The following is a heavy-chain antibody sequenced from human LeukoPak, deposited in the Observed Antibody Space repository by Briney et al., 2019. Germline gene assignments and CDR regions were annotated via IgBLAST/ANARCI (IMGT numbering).Heavy chain of an antibody. CDR3: ARSPAGHSSGYYHFDY. CDR1: GGTFSSYA. CDR2: IIPILGIA. J-gene: IGHJ4*02. Sequence: EASVKVSCKASGGTFSSYAISWVRQAPGQGLEWMGRIIPILGIANYAQKFQGRVTITADKSTSTAYMELSSLRSEDTAVYYCARSPAGHSSGYYHFDYWGQGTLVTVSS. D-gene: IGHD3-22*01. V-gene: IGHV1-69*04.